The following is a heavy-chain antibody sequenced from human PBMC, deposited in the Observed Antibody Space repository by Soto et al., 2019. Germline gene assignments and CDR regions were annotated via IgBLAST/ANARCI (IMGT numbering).Heavy chain of an antibody. CDR2: INPNSGGT. Sequence: GASVKVSFKASGYTFTGYYMHWVRQAPGQGLEWMGWINPNSGGTNYAQKFQGWVTMTRDTSISTAYMELSRLRSDDTAVYYCARDGRGSSIIGLYYYYGMDVWGQRTTVTVSS. CDR3: ARDGRGSSIIGLYYYYGMDV. D-gene: IGHD6-13*01. J-gene: IGHJ6*02. CDR1: GYTFTGYY. V-gene: IGHV1-2*04.